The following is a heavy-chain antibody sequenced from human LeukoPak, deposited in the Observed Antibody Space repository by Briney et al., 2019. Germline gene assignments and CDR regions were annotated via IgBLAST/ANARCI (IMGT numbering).Heavy chain of an antibody. CDR3: ARVIRNYYGSGSYSSFDY. CDR2: ISAYNGNT. Sequence: ASVKVSCKASGYTFTGYYMHWVRQAPGQGLEWMGWISAYNGNTNYAQKLQGRVTMTTDTSTSTAYMELRSLRSDDTAVYYCARVIRNYYGSGSYSSFDYWGQGTLVTVSS. V-gene: IGHV1-18*04. J-gene: IGHJ4*02. D-gene: IGHD3-10*01. CDR1: GYTFTGYY.